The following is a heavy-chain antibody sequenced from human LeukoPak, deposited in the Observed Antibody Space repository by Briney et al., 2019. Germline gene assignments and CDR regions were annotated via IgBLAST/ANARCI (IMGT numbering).Heavy chain of an antibody. D-gene: IGHD3-22*01. J-gene: IGHJ4*02. Sequence: SVKVSCKASGGTFSSYAISWVRQAPGQGLEWMGRIIPIFGTANYAQKFQGRVTFTTDESTSTAYMELSSLRSEDTAVYYCARPGSPHYDSSGYSNFDYWGQGTLVTVSS. CDR3: ARPGSPHYDSSGYSNFDY. V-gene: IGHV1-69*05. CDR1: GGTFSSYA. CDR2: IIPIFGTA.